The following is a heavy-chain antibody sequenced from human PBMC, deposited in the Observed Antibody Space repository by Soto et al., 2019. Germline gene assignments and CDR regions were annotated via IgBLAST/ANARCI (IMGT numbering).Heavy chain of an antibody. V-gene: IGHV3-30*18. CDR2: ISYDGSNK. Sequence: AGGSLRLSCAASGFTFSSYGMHWVRQAPGKGLEWVAVISYDGSNKYYADSVKGRFTISRDNSKNTLYLQMNSLRAEDTAVYYCAKERRIQLWSKYSHYSGQATLLTV. CDR3: AKERRIQLWSKYSHY. J-gene: IGHJ4*02. CDR1: GFTFSSYG. D-gene: IGHD5-18*01.